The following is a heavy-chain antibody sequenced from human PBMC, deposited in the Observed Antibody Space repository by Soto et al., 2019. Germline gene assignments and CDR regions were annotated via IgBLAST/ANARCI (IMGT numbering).Heavy chain of an antibody. CDR3: ARVSGSYPADAFDI. V-gene: IGHV1-69*13. J-gene: IGHJ3*02. CDR1: GGTFSSYA. Sequence: SVKVSCKASGGTFSSYAISWVRQAPGQGLEWMGGIIPIFGTANYAQKFQGRVTTTEDESTSKAYMELSSLRSEDTAVYYCARVSGSYPADAFDICGQGTILTLSS. D-gene: IGHD1-26*01. CDR2: IIPIFGTA.